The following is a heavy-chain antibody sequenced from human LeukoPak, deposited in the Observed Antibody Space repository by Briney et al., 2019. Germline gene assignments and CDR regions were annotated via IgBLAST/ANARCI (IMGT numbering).Heavy chain of an antibody. J-gene: IGHJ3*02. CDR2: IRYDGSNK. Sequence: PGGSLRLSCAASGFTFSSYGMHWVRQAPGKGLEWVAFIRYDGSNKYYADSVKGRFTISRDNSKNTLYLQMNSLRAEDTAVYYCATHRDGGSSSYDAFDIWGQGTMVTVSS. D-gene: IGHD6-13*01. V-gene: IGHV3-30*02. CDR1: GFTFSSYG. CDR3: ATHRDGGSSSYDAFDI.